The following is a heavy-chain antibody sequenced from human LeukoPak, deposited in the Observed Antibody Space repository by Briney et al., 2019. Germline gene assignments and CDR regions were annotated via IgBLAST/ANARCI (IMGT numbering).Heavy chain of an antibody. CDR3: AKDRAVLLWFGELSLDY. D-gene: IGHD3-10*01. CDR1: GFTFSSYA. CDR2: ISGSGGST. J-gene: IGHJ4*02. Sequence: GGSLRLSCAASGFTFSSYAMSWVRQAPGKGLEWVSAISGSGGSTYYADSVKGRFTISRDNSKNTLYLQMNSLRAEDTAVYYCAKDRAVLLWFGELSLDYWGQGTLVTVSS. V-gene: IGHV3-23*01.